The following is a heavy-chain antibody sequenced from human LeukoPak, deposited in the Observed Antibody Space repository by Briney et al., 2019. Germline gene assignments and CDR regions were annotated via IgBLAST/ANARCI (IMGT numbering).Heavy chain of an antibody. Sequence: SGGSLRLSCAASGFTFSSYWMHWVRQAPGKGLVWVSRINSDGSSTSYADSVKGRFTISRDNAKNTLYLQMNSLRVEDTAVYYCASDYYDSSGYYYFDYWGQGTLVTVSS. D-gene: IGHD3-22*01. CDR1: GFTFSSYW. V-gene: IGHV3-74*01. CDR2: INSDGSST. CDR3: ASDYYDSSGYYYFDY. J-gene: IGHJ4*02.